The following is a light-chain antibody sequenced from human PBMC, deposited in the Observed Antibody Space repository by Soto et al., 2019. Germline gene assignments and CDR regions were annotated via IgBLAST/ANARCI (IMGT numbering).Light chain of an antibody. CDR1: QGISSY. CDR3: QQLNSYPRAFT. CDR2: AAS. Sequence: IQLTQSPSSLSASVGDRVTITCRASQGISSYLAWYQQKPGKAPKLLIYAASTLQSGVPSRFSGSGSGTDFTRTISSLQPEDFATYYCQQLNSYPRAFTFGPGTKVDIK. V-gene: IGKV1-9*01. J-gene: IGKJ3*01.